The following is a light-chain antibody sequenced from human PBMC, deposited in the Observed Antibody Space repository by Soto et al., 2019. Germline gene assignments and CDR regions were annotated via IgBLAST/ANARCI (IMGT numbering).Light chain of an antibody. V-gene: IGKV3-15*01. Sequence: EIVMTQSPATLSVSPGERATLSCRASQSVRNNLAWYQQKPGQAPRLLIYGASTRATGIPARFSGSGSGTGFTLTIGSLQSEDVALYYCQHYNNWPPAWTFGQGTKVEIK. CDR1: QSVRNN. J-gene: IGKJ1*01. CDR3: QHYNNWPPAWT. CDR2: GAS.